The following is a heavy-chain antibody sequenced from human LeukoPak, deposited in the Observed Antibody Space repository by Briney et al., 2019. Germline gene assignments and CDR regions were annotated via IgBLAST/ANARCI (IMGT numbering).Heavy chain of an antibody. CDR3: ARHINGLYVDS. J-gene: IGHJ4*02. CDR1: GGSITSYY. V-gene: IGHV4-59*08. CDR2: VYNSGST. D-gene: IGHD6-25*01. Sequence: PSETLSLTCSVSGGSITSYYWSWIRQPPGKRQEWIGFVYNSGSTSYNPSFKSRVTISLDTSKNQFSLKVNSVTAADTAVYYCARHINGLYVDSWGQGTLVTVSS.